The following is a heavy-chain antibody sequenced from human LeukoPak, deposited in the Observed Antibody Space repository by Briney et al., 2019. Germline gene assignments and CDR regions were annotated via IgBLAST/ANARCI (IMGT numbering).Heavy chain of an antibody. Sequence: GRSLRLSCAAPGFTFTNYGMHWVRLAPGKGLEWVAAIQLDGSIKYYADSVKGRFTISRDDSKNTLYLQMNSLRAEAAAEYYCARDSCSSVTCYDYWGQGTLVTVSS. V-gene: IGHV3-33*01. J-gene: IGHJ4*02. CDR3: ARDSCSSVTCYDY. CDR1: GFTFTNYG. CDR2: IQLDGSIK. D-gene: IGHD2-2*01.